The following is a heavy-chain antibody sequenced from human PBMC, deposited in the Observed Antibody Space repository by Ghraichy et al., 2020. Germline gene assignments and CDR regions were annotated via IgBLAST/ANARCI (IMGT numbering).Heavy chain of an antibody. Sequence: GGSLRLSCAASGLSFSSYSMNWVRQAPGKGLEWVSYISSSSSTIYYADSVKGRFPISRDNAKNSLYLQMNSLRAEDTAVYYCARELGYLPDYWGQGTLVTVAS. D-gene: IGHD3-16*01. J-gene: IGHJ4*02. CDR1: GLSFSSYS. V-gene: IGHV3-48*01. CDR3: ARELGYLPDY. CDR2: ISSSSSTI.